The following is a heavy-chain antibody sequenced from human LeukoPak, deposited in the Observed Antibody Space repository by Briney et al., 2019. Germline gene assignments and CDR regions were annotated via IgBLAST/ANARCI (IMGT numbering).Heavy chain of an antibody. CDR1: GGSISGYH. CDR3: TRDRSSRWYVDWFDP. D-gene: IGHD6-13*01. V-gene: IGHV4-4*07. J-gene: IGHJ5*02. Sequence: SETLSLTCSVSGGSISGYHWSWIRQPAGKGLEWIGRIYNSERSNYNPSLKSRVTMSVDTSKNQLSLKLSSVTAADTAVYYCTRDRSSRWYVDWFDPWGQGTLVTVSS. CDR2: IYNSERS.